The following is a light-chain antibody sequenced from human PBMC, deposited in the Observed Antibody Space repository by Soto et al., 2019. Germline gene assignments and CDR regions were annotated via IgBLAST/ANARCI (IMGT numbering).Light chain of an antibody. Sequence: EMVMTQSPATLSVSPGERATLSCRASQTVSSNLAWFQQKPGQAPRLLIYGASIRATTTPAKFSGSGSGTEFTLTISSLQSEDFAVYYCQQYNYWPPITFGQGTRLEIK. V-gene: IGKV3-15*01. CDR1: QTVSSN. J-gene: IGKJ5*01. CDR3: QQYNYWPPIT. CDR2: GAS.